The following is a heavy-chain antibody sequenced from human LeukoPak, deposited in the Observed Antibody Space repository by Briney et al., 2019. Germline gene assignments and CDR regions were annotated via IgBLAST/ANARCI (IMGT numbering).Heavy chain of an antibody. V-gene: IGHV3-11*04. CDR1: GGSFSGYY. CDR3: ARVAGGSYYGWFDP. Sequence: LSLTCAVYGGSFSGYYWSWIRQPPGKGLEWVSYISSSGSTIYYADSVKGRFTISRDNAKNSLYLQMNSLRAEDTAVYYCARVAGGSYYGWFDPWGQGTLVTVSS. J-gene: IGHJ5*02. D-gene: IGHD1-26*01. CDR2: ISSSGSTI.